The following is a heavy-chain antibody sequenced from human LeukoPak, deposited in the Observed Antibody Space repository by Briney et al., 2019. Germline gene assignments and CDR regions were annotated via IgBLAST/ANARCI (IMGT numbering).Heavy chain of an antibody. CDR1: GGSISSYY. J-gene: IGHJ4*02. CDR2: IYYSGST. V-gene: IGHV4-59*01. Sequence: SETLSLTCTVSGGSISSYYWSWIRQPPGRGLEWIGYIYYSGSTNYNPSLKSRVTISVDTSKNQFSLKLSSVTAADTAVYYCAREYDIVATRFFDYWGQGTLVTVSS. D-gene: IGHD5-12*01. CDR3: AREYDIVATRFFDY.